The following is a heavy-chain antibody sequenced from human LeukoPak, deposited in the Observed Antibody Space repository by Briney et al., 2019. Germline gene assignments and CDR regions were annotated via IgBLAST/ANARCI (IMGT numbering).Heavy chain of an antibody. CDR3: TRGTYSSSWYVDFGFDY. CDR2: INSDGSTT. D-gene: IGHD6-13*01. V-gene: IGHV3-74*01. Sequence: GGSLRLSCAASKFTFSTYWMHWVRQAPGKGLVWVSRINSDGSTTSYADSVKGRFTISRDNAKNTLYLQMNSLRAEDTAVYYCTRGTYSSSWYVDFGFDYWGQGILVTVSS. J-gene: IGHJ4*02. CDR1: KFTFSTYW.